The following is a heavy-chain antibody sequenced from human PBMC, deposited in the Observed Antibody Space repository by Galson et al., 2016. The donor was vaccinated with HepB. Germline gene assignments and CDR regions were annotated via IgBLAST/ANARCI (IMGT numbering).Heavy chain of an antibody. D-gene: IGHD4-17*01. V-gene: IGHV1-58*02. CDR1: GFSFSKSA. CDR2: FVVGSGNA. Sequence: SVKVSCKASGFSFSKSAIQWVRQARGQRLEWIGWFVVGSGNANYAQNFQERVTITRDMSTSTVYMEVSSLRSEDTAVYYCAAAGPGDYDEYYYFYYGMDVWGQGTTVTVS. J-gene: IGHJ6*02. CDR3: AAAGPGDYDEYYYFYYGMDV.